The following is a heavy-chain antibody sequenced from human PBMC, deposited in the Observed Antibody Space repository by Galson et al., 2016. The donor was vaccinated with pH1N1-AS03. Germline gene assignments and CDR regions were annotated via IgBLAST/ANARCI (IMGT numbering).Heavy chain of an antibody. CDR3: AREGDYSDNNGYPLFDY. J-gene: IGHJ4*02. CDR2: IFASGET. Sequence: ATLSLTCPVSGGSMNNYYWSWVRQPAGKGLEWIGRIFASGETYYNPSLKSRVSFSVDTSKNQFSLWLGAMTAADTAMYYCAREGDYSDNNGYPLFDYWGQGSLVTVSS. CDR1: GGSMNNYY. D-gene: IGHD3-22*01. V-gene: IGHV4-4*07.